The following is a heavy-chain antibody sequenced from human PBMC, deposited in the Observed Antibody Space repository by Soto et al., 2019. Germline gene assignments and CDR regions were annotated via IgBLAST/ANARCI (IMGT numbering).Heavy chain of an antibody. J-gene: IGHJ5*02. Sequence: EVQLVESGGGLVQPGGSLRLSCAASGFTVSSNYMSWVRQAPGKGLEWVSVIYSGGTTYYADSVKDRFTISRDNSKNTLYLQMNSLRAEDTAVYYCARNGDSSDYRGWFAPWGQGTLVTVSS. D-gene: IGHD3-22*01. CDR1: GFTVSSNY. CDR2: IYSGGTT. V-gene: IGHV3-66*01. CDR3: ARNGDSSDYRGWFAP.